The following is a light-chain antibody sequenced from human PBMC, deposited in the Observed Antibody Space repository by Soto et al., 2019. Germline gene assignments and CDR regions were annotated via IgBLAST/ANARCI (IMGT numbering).Light chain of an antibody. CDR1: QGIATY. Sequence: DIQMTQSPSSLSASVGDRVTISCRASQGIATYLAWYQQKPGKVPELLLYAASTLHSGVPSRFSGSVSWTDFTLTISSLQPEDVASYYCQKYNSAPWTFGQGTKVEIK. V-gene: IGKV1-27*01. CDR3: QKYNSAPWT. J-gene: IGKJ1*01. CDR2: AAS.